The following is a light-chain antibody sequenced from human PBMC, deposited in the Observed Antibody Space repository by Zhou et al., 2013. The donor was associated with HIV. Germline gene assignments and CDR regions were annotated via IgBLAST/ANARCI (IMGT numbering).Light chain of an antibody. CDR3: QQRSNWPPLT. V-gene: IGKV3-11*01. J-gene: IGKJ4*01. Sequence: EIVLTQSPATLSLSPGERATLSCRASHSVGYYLAWYQLRPGQAPRLLIYHASKRATGIPARFSGSGSGTDFTLTISSLEPEDFALYYCQQRSNWPPLTFGGGTKVEIK. CDR2: HAS. CDR1: HSVGYY.